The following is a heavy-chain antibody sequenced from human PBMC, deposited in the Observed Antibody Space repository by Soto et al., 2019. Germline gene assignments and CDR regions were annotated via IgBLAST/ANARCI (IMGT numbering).Heavy chain of an antibody. CDR2: ISSSGSTI. J-gene: IGHJ3*02. D-gene: IGHD3-3*01. Sequence: PGVSLRLSCVASGFTFSDYYMSWIRQAPGKGLEWVSYISSSGSTIYYADSVKGRFTISRDNAKNSLYLQMNSLRAEDTAVYYCARDMYPSGVVFCAFDIWGQGTMVTVSS. CDR1: GFTFSDYY. V-gene: IGHV3-11*01. CDR3: ARDMYPSGVVFCAFDI.